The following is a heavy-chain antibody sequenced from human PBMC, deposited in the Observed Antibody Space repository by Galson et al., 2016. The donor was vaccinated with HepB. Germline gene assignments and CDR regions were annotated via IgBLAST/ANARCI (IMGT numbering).Heavy chain of an antibody. V-gene: IGHV3-66*02. CDR3: ARDPGLRNGMGG. Sequence: SLRLSCAASGFTFTTYWMSWVRQAPGKELEWVSVIYSGGDTYYADSVKGRFTISRDNSKNTLYLQMSSLRTEDTAVYFCARDPGLRNGMGGWGKGTTVTVSS. CDR2: IYSGGDT. J-gene: IGHJ6*04. CDR1: GFTFTTYW. D-gene: IGHD4-17*01.